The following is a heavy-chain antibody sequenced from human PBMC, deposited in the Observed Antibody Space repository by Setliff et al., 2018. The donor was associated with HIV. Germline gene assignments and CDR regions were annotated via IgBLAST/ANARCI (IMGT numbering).Heavy chain of an antibody. CDR2: IYNSATT. CDR3: ARGGTSSNWFRA. J-gene: IGHJ5*02. D-gene: IGHD2-2*01. CDR1: GASISFDI. V-gene: IGHV4-59*01. Sequence: SETLSLTCIVPGASISFDIWSWIRQPPGKGLQWIGFIYNSATTNYNPSLKSRVTMSLDTSKNQLSLKLTSVTAADTAVYYCARGGTSSNWFRAWGQGTLVTVSS.